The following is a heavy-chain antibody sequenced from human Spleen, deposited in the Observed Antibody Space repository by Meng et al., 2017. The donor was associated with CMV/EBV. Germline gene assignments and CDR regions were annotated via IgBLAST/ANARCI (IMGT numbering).Heavy chain of an antibody. D-gene: IGHD3-16*01. CDR2: IYWDDDK. Sequence: QITLTQSGPTLVKTTQNITRTCTFSGFSFSTSGVGVGWIRQPPGKAVEWLALIYWDDDKRYSPYLKSRLTITKDTSKNQVVLTMTNMDPVDTATHYCAHRRGTFGGVTNWFEPWGQGTLVTVSS. V-gene: IGHV2-5*02. CDR1: GFSFSTSGVG. J-gene: IGHJ5*02. CDR3: AHRRGTFGGVTNWFEP.